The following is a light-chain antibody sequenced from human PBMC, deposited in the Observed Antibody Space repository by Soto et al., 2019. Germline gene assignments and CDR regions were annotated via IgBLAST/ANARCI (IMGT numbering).Light chain of an antibody. J-gene: IGLJ1*01. CDR1: SSNIVAGYD. V-gene: IGLV1-40*01. Sequence: QSVLTQPRSVSGAPGQWVTISGTGSSSNIVAGYDVHWYQQLPGAAPKLLIYANNNRPSGVPDRFSGSKSDTSASLAITGLQAEDESDYYCQSYDSSLSRSYVFGTGTKLTVL. CDR3: QSYDSSLSRSYV. CDR2: ANN.